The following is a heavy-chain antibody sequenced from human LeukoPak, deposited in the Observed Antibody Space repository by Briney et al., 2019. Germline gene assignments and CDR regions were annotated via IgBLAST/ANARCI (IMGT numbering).Heavy chain of an antibody. CDR1: GGSISSYY. J-gene: IGHJ4*02. CDR3: ARGRYSSSWYSLFDY. Sequence: SETLSLTCTVSGGSISSYYWSWIRQPAGKGLDWIGRIYTSGSTNYNPSLKSRVTMSVDTSKNQFSLKLYSVTAADTAVYYCARGRYSSSWYSLFDYWGQGTLVTVSS. V-gene: IGHV4-4*07. CDR2: IYTSGST. D-gene: IGHD6-13*01.